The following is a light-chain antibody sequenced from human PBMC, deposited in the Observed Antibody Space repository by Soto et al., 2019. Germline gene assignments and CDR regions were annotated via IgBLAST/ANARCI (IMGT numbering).Light chain of an antibody. J-gene: IGLJ2*01. Sequence: QSVLTQPASVSGSPGRSITISCAGTSSDVGSYNFVSWYQQHPGKAPKLMIYEGNKRPSGVSNRFSGSKSGNTASLTISGLQAADEADYYCCSYAGSSTFVVFGGGTKVTVL. CDR3: CSYAGSSTFVV. CDR1: SSDVGSYNF. CDR2: EGN. V-gene: IGLV2-23*03.